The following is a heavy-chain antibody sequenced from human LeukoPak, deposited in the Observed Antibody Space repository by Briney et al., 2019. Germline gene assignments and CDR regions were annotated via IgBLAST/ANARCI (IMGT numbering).Heavy chain of an antibody. J-gene: IGHJ4*02. CDR2: IYYSGST. V-gene: IGHV4-39*01. Sequence: SETLSLTCTVSGGSISSSNYYWGWIRQPPGKGLDWIGIIYYSGSTYYNPSLKSRVTISVDTSKNQFSLKLSSVTAADTAVYYCATLITFGGVIFDYWGQGTLVTVSS. D-gene: IGHD3-16*01. CDR1: GGSISSSNYY. CDR3: ATLITFGGVIFDY.